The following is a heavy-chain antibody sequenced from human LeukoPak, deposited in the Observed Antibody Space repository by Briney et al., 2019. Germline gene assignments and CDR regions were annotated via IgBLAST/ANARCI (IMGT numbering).Heavy chain of an antibody. V-gene: IGHV3-23*01. J-gene: IGHJ4*02. CDR1: GFTFSSYA. CDR2: ISGSGGST. D-gene: IGHD3-3*01. Sequence: SLRLSCAASGFTFSSYAMSWIRQAPGKGLEWVSAISGSGGSTYYADSVKGRFTISRDNSKNTLYLQMNSLRAEDTAVYYCAKALTIFGVATNFDYWGQGTLVTVSS. CDR3: AKALTIFGVATNFDY.